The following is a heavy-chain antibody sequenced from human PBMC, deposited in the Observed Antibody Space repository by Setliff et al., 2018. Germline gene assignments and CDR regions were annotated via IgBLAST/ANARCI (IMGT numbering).Heavy chain of an antibody. V-gene: IGHV1-18*01. Sequence: ASVKVSCKASGYTFSDYGISWVRQAPGRGLEWMGWISPHTGSTFYAPQFQGRVIMTTDTSTNTAYMDLRSLRSDDTAVYYCERLVRYCTTTTCQRTSGDDFWGQGTLVTVSS. D-gene: IGHD2-2*01. CDR1: GYTFSDYG. CDR3: ERLVRYCTTTTCQRTSGDDF. J-gene: IGHJ4*02. CDR2: ISPHTGST.